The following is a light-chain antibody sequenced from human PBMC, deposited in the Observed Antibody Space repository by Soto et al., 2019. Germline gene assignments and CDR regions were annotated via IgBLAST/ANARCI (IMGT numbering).Light chain of an antibody. V-gene: IGLV1-44*01. J-gene: IGLJ1*01. Sequence: QTALTKPPSASGSRRQSGTISCTGTSSDVGGYDYVSWYQQLPGTAPKLLIYSNNQRPSGVPDRFSGSKSGTSASLAISGLQSEDEADYYCAEWDDSLNGYVFGPGTKLTVL. CDR3: AEWDDSLNGYV. CDR1: SSDVGGYDY. CDR2: SNN.